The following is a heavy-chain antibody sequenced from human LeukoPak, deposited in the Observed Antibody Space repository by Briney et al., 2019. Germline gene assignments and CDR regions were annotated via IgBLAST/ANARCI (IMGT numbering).Heavy chain of an antibody. CDR3: ARSPHRYYFDY. CDR2: MNPNSYNT. J-gene: IGHJ4*02. V-gene: IGHV1-8*01. Sequence: EASVKVSCKASGYTFTSYDINWVRQATGQGLEWMGWMNPNSYNTGYAQKFRGRLTMTRNTSISTAYMELSSLRSEDTAVYYCARSPHRYYFDYWGQGTLVTVSS. CDR1: GYTFTSYD.